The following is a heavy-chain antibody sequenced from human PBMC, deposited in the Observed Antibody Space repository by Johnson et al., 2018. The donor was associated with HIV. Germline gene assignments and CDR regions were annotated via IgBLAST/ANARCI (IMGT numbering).Heavy chain of an antibody. V-gene: IGHV3-30-3*01. CDR2: ISFDGSNK. J-gene: IGHJ3*02. Sequence: QVQLVGSGGGVVQPGRYLRLSCAASGFTFSSYAMHWVRQAPGKGLEWVAVISFDGSNKYYADSVKGRFTISRDNSKNTLYLQMNSLRAEDTAVYYCARERSLNEYSSSWDAFDIWGQGTMVTVSS. D-gene: IGHD6-6*01. CDR1: GFTFSSYA. CDR3: ARERSLNEYSSSWDAFDI.